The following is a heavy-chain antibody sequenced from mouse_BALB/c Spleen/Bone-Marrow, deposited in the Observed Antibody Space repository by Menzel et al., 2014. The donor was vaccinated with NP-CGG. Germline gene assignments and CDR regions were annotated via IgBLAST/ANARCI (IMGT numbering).Heavy chain of an antibody. J-gene: IGHJ4*01. V-gene: IGHV1S81*02. Sequence: QVQLKDSGAELVKPGASVKLSCKASGYTFTSYYMYWVKQRPGQGLEWIGGINPSSGGTNFNEKFKSKATLTVDKSSSTAYMQLSSLTSEDSAVYYCTRYGYDPLYAMDYWGQGTSVTVSS. CDR3: TRYGYDPLYAMDY. D-gene: IGHD2-3*01. CDR1: GYTFTSYY. CDR2: INPSSGGT.